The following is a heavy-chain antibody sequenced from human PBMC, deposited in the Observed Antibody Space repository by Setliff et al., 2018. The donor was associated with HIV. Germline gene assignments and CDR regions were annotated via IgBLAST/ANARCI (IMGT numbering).Heavy chain of an antibody. CDR3: ALAPYYYDSSGYFDY. CDR1: GYTFTGYF. Sequence: ASVKVSCKASGYTFTGYFMHWVRQATGQGLEWMGWMNPNSGNTGYAQKFQGRVTMTRNTSISTAYMELSSLRSEDTAVYYCALAPYYYDSSGYFDYWGQGTLVTVSS. V-gene: IGHV1-8*02. D-gene: IGHD3-22*01. J-gene: IGHJ4*02. CDR2: MNPNSGNT.